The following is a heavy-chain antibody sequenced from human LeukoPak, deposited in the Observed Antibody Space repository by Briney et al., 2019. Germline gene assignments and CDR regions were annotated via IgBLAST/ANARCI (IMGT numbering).Heavy chain of an antibody. Sequence: RGSLRLSCAVSGFTFSRFWMSWVRQAPGKGLEWVANIKQDGSQKSYVDSVKGRFTISRDNAKNSLYLQMNDLRPDDTAVYYCARDPLDISRWANAFDIRGQGTMVTVSS. CDR1: GFTFSRFW. J-gene: IGHJ3*02. V-gene: IGHV3-7*01. D-gene: IGHD2-2*03. CDR2: IKQDGSQK. CDR3: ARDPLDISRWANAFDI.